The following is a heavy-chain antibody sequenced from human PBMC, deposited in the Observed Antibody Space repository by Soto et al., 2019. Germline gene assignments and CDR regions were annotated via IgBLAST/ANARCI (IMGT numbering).Heavy chain of an antibody. CDR1: GFTFSTYA. Sequence: GGSLRLSCAASGFTFSTYAMSWVRQAPGMGLEWVSCISGSGGGTHYADSVKGRFTISRDNSRNTLYLQMNSLRAEDTALYYWARSGRYRGYDFPFDYWGRGTLVTVSS. CDR2: ISGSGGGT. J-gene: IGHJ4*02. D-gene: IGHD5-12*01. CDR3: ARSGRYRGYDFPFDY. V-gene: IGHV3-23*01.